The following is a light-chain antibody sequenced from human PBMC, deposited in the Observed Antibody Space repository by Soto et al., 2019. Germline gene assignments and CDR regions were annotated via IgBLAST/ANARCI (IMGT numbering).Light chain of an antibody. CDR3: CSYAGSRSLRV. V-gene: IGLV2-23*02. Sequence: QSVLTQPASVSGSPGQSITISCTGTSNDVGGYDLVSWFQQHPGKAPKLMIYEVSKRPSGISYRFSGSKSGNTASLTISGLQAEDEADYYCCSYAGSRSLRVFGPGTKVTVL. CDR2: EVS. CDR1: SNDVGGYDL. J-gene: IGLJ1*01.